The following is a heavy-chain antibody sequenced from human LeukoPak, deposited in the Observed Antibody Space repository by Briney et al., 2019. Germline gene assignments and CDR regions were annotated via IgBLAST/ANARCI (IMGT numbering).Heavy chain of an antibody. CDR1: GFTFSSYG. J-gene: IGHJ4*02. CDR3: AKENGYSSGCYDY. Sequence: GGSLRLSCAASGFTFSSYGMHWVRQAPGKGLEWVAVIWYDGSNKYYADSVKGRFTISRDNSKNTLYLQMNSLGAEDTAVYYCAKENGYSSGCYDYWGQGTLVTVSS. CDR2: IWYDGSNK. D-gene: IGHD6-19*01. V-gene: IGHV3-33*06.